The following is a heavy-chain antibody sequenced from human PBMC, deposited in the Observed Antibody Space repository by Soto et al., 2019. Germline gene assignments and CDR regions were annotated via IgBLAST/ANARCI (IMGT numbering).Heavy chain of an antibody. V-gene: IGHV1-8*01. CDR2: MNPNSGNT. CDR3: AIAYSSSWYSIPFDP. Sequence: QVQLVQSGAEVKKPGASVQVSCKASGYTFTSYDINWVRQATGQGLEWLGWMNPNSGNTGYAQKFQGRVTMTRNTSISTAYMERSSLRSEDTAVYYCAIAYSSSWYSIPFDPWGQGTLVTVSS. J-gene: IGHJ5*02. D-gene: IGHD6-13*01. CDR1: GYTFTSYD.